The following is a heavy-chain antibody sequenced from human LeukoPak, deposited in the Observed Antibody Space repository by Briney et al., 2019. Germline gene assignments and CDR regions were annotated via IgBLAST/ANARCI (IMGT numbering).Heavy chain of an antibody. D-gene: IGHD6-19*01. J-gene: IGHJ4*02. CDR2: INPKSGGT. CDR3: ARGGSSGWYPNDY. V-gene: IGHV1-2*02. CDR1: GYTFTGEY. Sequence: ASVKVSCKASGYTFTGEYIHWVRQAPGQGLEWMGWINPKSGGTKYKQNFQGRVTMTRDTSISTAYMEVSRLRSDDTAVYYCARGGSSGWYPNDYWGQGTLVTVSS.